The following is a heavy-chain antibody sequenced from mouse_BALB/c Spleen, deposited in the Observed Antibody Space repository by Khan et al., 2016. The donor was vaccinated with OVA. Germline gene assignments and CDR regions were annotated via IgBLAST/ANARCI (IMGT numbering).Heavy chain of an antibody. CDR2: INPDSSTI. Sequence: EVKLLESGGGLVQPGGSLKLSCAASGFDFSRYWMSWVRQAPGKGLEWIGEINPDSSTINYTPSLKDKFIISRDNAKNTLYLQMSKVRSEDTSLYDCGRLGYYWYCDDWGAGTTVTVSS. D-gene: IGHD2-2*01. CDR1: GFDFSRYW. CDR3: GRLGYYWYCDD. J-gene: IGHJ1*01. V-gene: IGHV4-1*02.